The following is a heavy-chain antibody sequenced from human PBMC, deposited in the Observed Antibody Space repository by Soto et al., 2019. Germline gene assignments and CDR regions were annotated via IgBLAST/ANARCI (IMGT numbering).Heavy chain of an antibody. Sequence: SETLSLTCTVSGGSVSSYSWTWVRQPPGKGLEWIGYVYYSGSTHYNPSLKSRVTISLDTSKNQFSLKLTSVTAADTAMYFCASSPPAMVAPNIWCQGTLVTVSS. CDR2: VYYSGST. V-gene: IGHV4-59*02. CDR1: GGSVSSYS. J-gene: IGHJ4*02. CDR3: ASSPPAMVAPNI. D-gene: IGHD5-18*01.